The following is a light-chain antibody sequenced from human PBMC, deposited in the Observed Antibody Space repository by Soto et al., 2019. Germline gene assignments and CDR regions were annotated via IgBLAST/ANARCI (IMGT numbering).Light chain of an antibody. CDR3: CSFRVSHLYV. J-gene: IGLJ1*01. V-gene: IGLV2-14*01. CDR1: TSDIGTYSY. Sequence: QSVLTQPASVSGSLGQSITISCTGTTSDIGTYSYVSWYQQHAGKAPKLIIYEVSHRPSGVSNRFSGSKSGSTASLTISGLQAEDEAHYYCCSFRVSHLYVFGTGTKVTVL. CDR2: EVS.